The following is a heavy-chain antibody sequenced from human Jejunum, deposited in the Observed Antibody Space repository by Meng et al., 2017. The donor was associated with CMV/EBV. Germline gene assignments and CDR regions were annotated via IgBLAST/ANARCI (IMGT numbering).Heavy chain of an antibody. CDR2: MYFSSRCFC. CDR3: ARSRKESVWFGASDS. D-gene: IGHD3-10*01. V-gene: IGHV6-1*01. J-gene: IGHJ4*02. CDR1: LASVSTNIAA. Sequence: VPVRQKRSQTLALPLAISLASVSTNIAAWDWSRQSRSSSLESLRTMYFSSRCFCDYAISLKSRITSNADTSKNQFSLHLNSVTPEDTAIYYCARSRKESVWFGASDSWGQGTLVTVSS.